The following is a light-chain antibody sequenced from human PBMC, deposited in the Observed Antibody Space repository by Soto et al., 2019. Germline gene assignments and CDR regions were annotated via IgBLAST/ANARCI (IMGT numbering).Light chain of an antibody. CDR1: SSDVGPYNL. J-gene: IGLJ2*01. CDR3: CSYAGSSMFV. Sequence: QSVLTQPASVSGSPGQSITISCSGSSSDVGPYNLVSWYQHHPGKAPKLMISEVVKRPSGVSNCFSGSKSGNTASLTISGLQAEDEADYYCCSYAGSSMFVFGGGTKLTVL. CDR2: EVV. V-gene: IGLV2-23*02.